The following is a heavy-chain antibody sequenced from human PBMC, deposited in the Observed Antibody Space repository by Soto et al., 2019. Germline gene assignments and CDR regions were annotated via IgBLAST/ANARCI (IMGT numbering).Heavy chain of an antibody. V-gene: IGHV5-51*01. Sequence: GESLKISCKGSGYSFTSYWIGWVRQMPGKGLEWMGIIYPGDSDTRYSPSFQGQVTISADKSISTAYLRWSSLKASDTAMYYCARHPTPDYYGSGIYYYYGMDVWGQGTTVTVSS. D-gene: IGHD3-10*01. J-gene: IGHJ6*02. CDR1: GYSFTSYW. CDR2: IYPGDSDT. CDR3: ARHPTPDYYGSGIYYYYGMDV.